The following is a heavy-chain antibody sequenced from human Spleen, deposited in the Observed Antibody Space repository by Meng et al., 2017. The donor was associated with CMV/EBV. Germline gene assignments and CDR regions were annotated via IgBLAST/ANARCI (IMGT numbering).Heavy chain of an antibody. D-gene: IGHD6-19*01. CDR3: ASQALLSSGYSSGYADY. Sequence: SETLSLTCSVSGGSVSSNSYFWSWIRQPPGKGLEWIGYIYYSGSTNYNPSLKSRVTISVDTSKNQFSLKLSSVTAADTAVYYCASQALLSSGYSSGYADYWGQGTLVTVSS. CDR2: IYYSGST. V-gene: IGHV4-61*01. CDR1: GGSVSSNSYF. J-gene: IGHJ4*02.